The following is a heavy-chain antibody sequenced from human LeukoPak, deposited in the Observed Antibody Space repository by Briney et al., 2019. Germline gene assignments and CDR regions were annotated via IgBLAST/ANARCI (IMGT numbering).Heavy chain of an antibody. CDR2: IYYSGST. CDR3: AREGVTTVRGVSWFDS. V-gene: IGHV4-39*07. CDR1: GGSISSSSYY. Sequence: PSETLSLTCTVSGGSISSSSYYWGWIRQPPGKGLEWIGSIYYSGSTYYNPSLKSRVTMSVDTSKNQFSLRLSSVTAADTAVFYCAREGVTTVRGVSWFDSWGQGALVTVSS. D-gene: IGHD3-10*01. J-gene: IGHJ5*01.